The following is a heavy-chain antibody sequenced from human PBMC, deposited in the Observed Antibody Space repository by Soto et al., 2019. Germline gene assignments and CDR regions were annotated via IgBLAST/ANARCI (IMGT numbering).Heavy chain of an antibody. CDR1: GFTFSTYA. CDR3: ERDGRAMNDY. Sequence: GGSLRLSCAASGFTFSTYAMQWVRQAPGKGLGFVSSISSNGGTTNYAYSVKGRFTISRDNSRDTLYLQMGSLRPEDMAVYYCERDGRAMNDYWGQGTLVTVSS. J-gene: IGHJ4*02. V-gene: IGHV3-64*01. CDR2: ISSNGGTT. D-gene: IGHD5-18*01.